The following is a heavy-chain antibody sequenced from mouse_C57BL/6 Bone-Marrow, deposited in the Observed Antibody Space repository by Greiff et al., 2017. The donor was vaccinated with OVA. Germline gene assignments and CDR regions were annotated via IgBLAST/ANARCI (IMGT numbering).Heavy chain of an antibody. V-gene: IGHV7-1*01. Sequence: EVQGVESGGGLVQSGRSLRLSCATSGFTFSDFYMEWVRQAPGKGLEWIAASRNKANDYTTEYSASVKGRFIVSRDTSQSILYLQMNALRAEDTAIYYCARDARLGAMDYWGQGTSVTVSS. CDR3: ARDARLGAMDY. J-gene: IGHJ4*01. CDR2: SRNKANDYTT. CDR1: GFTFSDFY.